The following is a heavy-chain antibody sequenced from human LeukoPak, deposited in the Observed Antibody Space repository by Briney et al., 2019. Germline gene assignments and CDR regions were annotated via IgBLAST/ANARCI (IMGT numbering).Heavy chain of an antibody. D-gene: IGHD4-11*01. V-gene: IGHV3-64*01. J-gene: IGHJ4*02. CDR2: ISSNGGST. Sequence: PGGSLRLSCAASGFTFSSYAMHWVRQAPGKGLEYVSAISSNGGSTYYANSVKGRFTISRDNSKNTLYLQMGSLRAEDMAVYYCARDSTVATFDYWGQGTLVTVSS. CDR1: GFTFSSYA. CDR3: ARDSTVATFDY.